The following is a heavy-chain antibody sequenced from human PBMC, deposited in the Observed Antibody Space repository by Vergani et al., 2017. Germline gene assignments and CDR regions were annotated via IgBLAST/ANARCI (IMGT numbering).Heavy chain of an antibody. Sequence: EVQLVESGGGVVRPGGSLRLFFAASGFTFDDYGMSWVPQAPGKGLEWVSGINWNGGSIGYADSVKGRFTISRDNAKNSLYLQMNSLRAEDTALYYCARERNAYYDFWGGYYTQYYFDYWGQGTLVTVSS. CDR3: ARERNAYYDFWGGYYTQYYFDY. D-gene: IGHD3-3*01. CDR1: GFTFDDYG. J-gene: IGHJ4*02. V-gene: IGHV3-20*03. CDR2: INWNGGSI.